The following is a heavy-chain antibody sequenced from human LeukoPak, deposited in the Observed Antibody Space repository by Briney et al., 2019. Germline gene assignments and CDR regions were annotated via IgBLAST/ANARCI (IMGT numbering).Heavy chain of an antibody. CDR2: IYHSGST. CDR1: GYPISSGYY. V-gene: IGHV4-38-2*02. Sequence: SETLSLTCAVSGYPISSGYYWGWLRQPPGKGLEWIGSIYHSGSTNYNPSLKSRVTISVDTSKNQFSLKLSSVTAADTAVYYCARDSFYCSGGSCYDAFDIWGQGTMVTVSS. CDR3: ARDSFYCSGGSCYDAFDI. D-gene: IGHD2-15*01. J-gene: IGHJ3*02.